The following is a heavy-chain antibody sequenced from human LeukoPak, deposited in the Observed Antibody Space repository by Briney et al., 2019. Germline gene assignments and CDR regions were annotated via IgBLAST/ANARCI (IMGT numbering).Heavy chain of an antibody. D-gene: IGHD4-11*01. J-gene: IGHJ4*02. Sequence: GESLKISCKGSGYSFTTYWIGWVRQMPGKGLEWMGIIYPGDSDTRYSPSFQGQVTISADKSISTAYLQWSSLKASDTAMYYCARLAADHDYSGYFDYWGQGTLVTVSS. V-gene: IGHV5-51*01. CDR2: IYPGDSDT. CDR3: ARLAADHDYSGYFDY. CDR1: GYSFTTYW.